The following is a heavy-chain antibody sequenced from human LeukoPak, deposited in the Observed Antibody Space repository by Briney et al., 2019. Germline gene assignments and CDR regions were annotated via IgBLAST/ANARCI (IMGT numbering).Heavy chain of an antibody. J-gene: IGHJ5*02. CDR3: ARDLNYYDSSGYFS. CDR2: IYSGGST. D-gene: IGHD3-22*01. V-gene: IGHV3-53*04. Sequence: GGSLRLSCAASGFTVSSNYMRWVRQAPGKGLEWVSVIYSGGSTYYADSVKGRFTISRHNSKNTLYLQMNSLRAEDTAVYYCARDLNYYDSSGYFSWGQGTLVTVSS. CDR1: GFTVSSNY.